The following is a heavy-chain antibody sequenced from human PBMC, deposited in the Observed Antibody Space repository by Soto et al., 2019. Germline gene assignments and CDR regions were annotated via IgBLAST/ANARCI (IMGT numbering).Heavy chain of an antibody. CDR2: INLYNGHT. V-gene: IGHV1-18*01. J-gene: IGHJ4*02. CDR1: GYTFTTFA. Sequence: QVHLVQSGAEVKKPGASVQVSCKTSGYTFTTFAITWVRQAPGQGLEWMGWINLYNGHTDYAQNFQGRVTMTTDTSTSTADMELRSLNSDDTAVYHCARAVDTDMVPYSFDYWGQGALVTVSS. D-gene: IGHD5-18*01. CDR3: ARAVDTDMVPYSFDY.